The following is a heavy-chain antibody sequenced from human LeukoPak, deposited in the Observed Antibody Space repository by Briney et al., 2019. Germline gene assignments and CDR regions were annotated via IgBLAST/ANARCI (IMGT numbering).Heavy chain of an antibody. V-gene: IGHV4-4*07. CDR2: IYTSGST. CDR1: GGSISSYY. Sequence: SETLSLTCTVSGGSISSYYSSWIRQPAGEGLEWIGRIYTSGSTNYNPSLKSRVTMSVDTSKNQFSLKLSSVTASDTAVYYCARDGFWSGKIDIWGQGTLVTVSS. D-gene: IGHD3-3*01. J-gene: IGHJ5*02. CDR3: ARDGFWSGKIDI.